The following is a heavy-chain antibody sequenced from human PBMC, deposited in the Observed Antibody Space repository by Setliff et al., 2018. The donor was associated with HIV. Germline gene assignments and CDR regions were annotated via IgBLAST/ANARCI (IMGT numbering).Heavy chain of an antibody. CDR2: ISSDGNNK. Sequence: GGSLRLSCAASGFMFSSYAMHWVRQAPGKGPEWVAVISSDGNNKFYADSVKGRFTISRDTFERSVYLHMTALSAEDTALYICARSYYFDSSGYYPKWFDPWGRGTLVTVSS. CDR1: GFMFSSYA. D-gene: IGHD3-22*01. V-gene: IGHV3-30*04. J-gene: IGHJ5*02. CDR3: ARSYYFDSSGYYPKWFDP.